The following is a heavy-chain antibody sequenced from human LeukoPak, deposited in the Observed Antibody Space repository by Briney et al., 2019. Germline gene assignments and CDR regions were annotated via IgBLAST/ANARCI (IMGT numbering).Heavy chain of an antibody. V-gene: IGHV3-33*08. J-gene: IGHJ4*02. D-gene: IGHD2/OR15-2a*01. CDR2: IWYDGSNK. Sequence: GGSLRLSCAASGFTFRNYVIHWVRQAPGKGLEWVAVIWYDGSNKYYADSVKGRFTISRDNSKDTLYLQMNSLRAEDTAVYYCAREVINGFDYWGQGTLVTVSS. CDR1: GFTFRNYV. CDR3: AREVINGFDY.